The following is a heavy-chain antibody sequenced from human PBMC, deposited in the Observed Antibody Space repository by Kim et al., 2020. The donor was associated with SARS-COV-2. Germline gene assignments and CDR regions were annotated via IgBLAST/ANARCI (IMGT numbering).Heavy chain of an antibody. CDR1: GFTFSTYW. D-gene: IGHD1-20*01. CDR2: INGDGSIT. Sequence: GGSLRLSCAASGFTFSTYWMNWVRQAPGKGLVWVSRINGDGSITTYADSVKGRFTLSRDNAKNTLYLQMNSLGAEDTAVYYCARKYNAGMDVWGQGNTVTVSS. J-gene: IGHJ6*02. CDR3: ARKYNAGMDV. V-gene: IGHV3-74*01.